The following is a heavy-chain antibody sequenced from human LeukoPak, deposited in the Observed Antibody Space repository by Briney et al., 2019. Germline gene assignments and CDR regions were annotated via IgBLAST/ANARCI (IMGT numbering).Heavy chain of an antibody. CDR2: IGGSSDSK. D-gene: IGHD6-19*01. CDR3: AKNPYSHGCHWLDP. Sequence: PGGSLRLFCAATGFTFSSYAMRWVRQAPGKGLEVVSTIGGSSDSKYYADSVKGRFTISRHNFKNTLYLQMNSRRAEDTAVYCCAKNPYSHGCHWLDPWGQGTLVTVSS. J-gene: IGHJ5*02. CDR1: GFTFSSYA. V-gene: IGHV3-23*01.